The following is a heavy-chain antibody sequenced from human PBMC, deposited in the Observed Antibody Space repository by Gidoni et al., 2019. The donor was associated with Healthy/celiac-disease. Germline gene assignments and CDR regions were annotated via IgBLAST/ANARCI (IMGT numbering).Heavy chain of an antibody. CDR3: ASGWRTYFDY. V-gene: IGHV3-9*01. Sequence: EVQLVESGGGLVQPGRSLSLSCAASGFTFDDYAMHWVRQAPGKGLEWVSGISWNSGSIGYADSVKGRFTISRDNAKNSLYLQMNSLRAEDTALYYCASGWRTYFDYWGQGTLVTVSS. CDR1: GFTFDDYA. D-gene: IGHD6-19*01. J-gene: IGHJ4*02. CDR2: ISWNSGSI.